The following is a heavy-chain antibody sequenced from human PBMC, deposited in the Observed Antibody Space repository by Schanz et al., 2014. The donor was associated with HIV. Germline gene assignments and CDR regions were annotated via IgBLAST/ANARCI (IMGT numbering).Heavy chain of an antibody. Sequence: QVQLVQSGAEVKKPGASVKVSCKASGYTFTIYDINWVRQAPGQGLDWVGWISPYNGDRKYDRKIQGRVTLTTDTSTNTAYMELRSLRSDDTAVYYCARGQDWPGPQLDHWGHGTLVIVSS. CDR3: ARGQDWPGPQLDH. J-gene: IGHJ5*02. D-gene: IGHD3-9*01. CDR2: ISPYNGDR. V-gene: IGHV1-18*01. CDR1: GYTFTIYD.